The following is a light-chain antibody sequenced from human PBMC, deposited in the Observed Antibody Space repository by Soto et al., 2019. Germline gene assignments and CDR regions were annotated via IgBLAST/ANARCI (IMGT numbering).Light chain of an antibody. CDR3: QQYGSSPRT. CDR1: HSVSSTY. J-gene: IGKJ2*02. Sequence: EIVLTQSPGTLSLSPGESATLSCRASHSVSSTYLAWYQQKPGQAPRLLIYDLSRRTTGIPDRFSASGSGTDFTLTISRLEPEDFAVYYCQQYGSSPRTFGQGTKLEI. V-gene: IGKV3-20*01. CDR2: DLS.